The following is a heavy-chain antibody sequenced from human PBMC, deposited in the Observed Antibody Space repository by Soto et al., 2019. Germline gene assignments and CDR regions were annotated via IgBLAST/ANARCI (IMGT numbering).Heavy chain of an antibody. V-gene: IGHV4-34*01. CDR2: INHSGST. CDR3: ARPTRQWLGLRYYYGMDV. D-gene: IGHD6-19*01. J-gene: IGHJ6*02. Sequence: SETLSLTCAVYGGSFSGYYWSWIRQPPGKGLEWIGEINHSGSTNYNPSLKSRVTISVDTSNQFSLKLSSVTAADTAVYYCARPTRQWLGLRYYYGMDVWGQGTTVTVSS. CDR1: GGSFSGYY.